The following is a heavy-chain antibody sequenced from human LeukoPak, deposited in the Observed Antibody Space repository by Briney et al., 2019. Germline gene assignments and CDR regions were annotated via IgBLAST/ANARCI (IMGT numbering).Heavy chain of an antibody. J-gene: IGHJ6*04. CDR1: GFTFSSYS. CDR3: ARVAGDYPYYYYGMDV. V-gene: IGHV3-21*01. CDR2: ISSSSSYI. Sequence: PGRSLRLSCAASGFTFSSYSMNWVRQAPGKGLEWVSSISSSSSYIYYADSVKGRFTISRDNAKNSLYLQMNSLRAEDTAVYYCARVAGDYPYYYYGMDVWGKGTTVTVSS. D-gene: IGHD4-17*01.